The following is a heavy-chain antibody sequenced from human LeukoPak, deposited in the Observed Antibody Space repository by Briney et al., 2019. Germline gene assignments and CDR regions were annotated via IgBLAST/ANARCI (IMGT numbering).Heavy chain of an antibody. J-gene: IGHJ4*02. D-gene: IGHD6-13*01. CDR3: ARVDLAAAGY. Sequence: GGSLRLSCAASGFTFSSYAMHWVRQAPGKGLEWVAVISYDGSNKYFADSVKGRFTISRDNSKNTLYLQMNSLRAEDTAVYYCARVDLAAAGYWGQGTLVTVSS. CDR1: GFTFSSYA. V-gene: IGHV3-30*01. CDR2: ISYDGSNK.